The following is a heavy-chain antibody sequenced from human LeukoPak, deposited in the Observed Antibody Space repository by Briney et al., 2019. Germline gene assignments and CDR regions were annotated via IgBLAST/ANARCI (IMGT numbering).Heavy chain of an antibody. D-gene: IGHD3-22*01. CDR2: IYYSGST. CDR1: GGSISSSSYY. J-gene: IGHJ4*02. CDR3: ASDSSGHYYPYY. Sequence: KPSETLSLTCTVSGGSISSSSYYWGWIRQPPGKGLEWIGSIYYSGSTYYNPSLKSRVTISVDTSKNQFSLKLNSVTAADTAVYYCASDSSGHYYPYYWGQGTLVTVSS. V-gene: IGHV4-39*01.